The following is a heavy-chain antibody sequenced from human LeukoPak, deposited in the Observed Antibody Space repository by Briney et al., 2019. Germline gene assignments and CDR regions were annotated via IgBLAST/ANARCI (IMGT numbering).Heavy chain of an antibody. Sequence: GGSLRLSCAASGFTFSSHWMSWVRQAPGKGLEWVANIKQDGSEKYYVDSVKGRLTISRDNAKNSLYLQMNSLRAEDTAVYYCARGYSSGWYSFWGQGTLVTVSS. CDR1: GFTFSSHW. D-gene: IGHD6-19*01. CDR2: IKQDGSEK. J-gene: IGHJ4*02. CDR3: ARGYSSGWYSF. V-gene: IGHV3-7*01.